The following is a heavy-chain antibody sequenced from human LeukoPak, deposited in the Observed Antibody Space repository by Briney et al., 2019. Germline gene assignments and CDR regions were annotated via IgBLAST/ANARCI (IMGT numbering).Heavy chain of an antibody. CDR1: GGTFSSYA. J-gene: IGHJ4*02. V-gene: IGHV3-23*01. CDR2: ISGSGGST. Sequence: SCKASGGTFSSYAMSWVRQAPGKGLEWVSAISGSGGSTYYADSVKGRFTISRDNSKNTLYLQMNSLRAEDTAVYYCASAYILHRHFDYWGQGTLVTVSS. CDR3: ASAYILHRHFDY. D-gene: IGHD1-14*01.